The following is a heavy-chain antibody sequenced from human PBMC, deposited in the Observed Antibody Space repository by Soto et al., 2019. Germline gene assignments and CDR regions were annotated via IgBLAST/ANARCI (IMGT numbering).Heavy chain of an antibody. Sequence: EVQLVESGGGLIQPGGSLRLSCAASGFTVSSNYMSWVRQAPGKGLEWVSVIYSGGSTYYADSVKGQFTISRDNSKNTLYLHMNSLSAEDTAVYYCEREEQQQYLFDYWGKGTMVTVSS. D-gene: IGHD6-13*01. CDR3: EREEQQQYLFDY. J-gene: IGHJ4*02. CDR2: IYSGGST. CDR1: GFTVSSNY. V-gene: IGHV3-53*01.